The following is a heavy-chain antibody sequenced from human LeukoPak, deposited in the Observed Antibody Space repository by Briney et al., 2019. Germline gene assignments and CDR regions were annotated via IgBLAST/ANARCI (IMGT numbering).Heavy chain of an antibody. J-gene: IGHJ3*02. CDR3: AKDRRPYGDCRDAFDI. V-gene: IGHV3-23*01. CDR1: GFTFSSYA. D-gene: IGHD4-17*01. Sequence: QPGGSLRLSCAASGFTFSSYAMSWVRQAPGMGLEWVSAISHSGGSTFYADSVKGRFTISRDNSKNTMSLQVNSLRAEDTAVYYCAKDRRPYGDCRDAFDIWGQGTMVTVSS. CDR2: ISHSGGST.